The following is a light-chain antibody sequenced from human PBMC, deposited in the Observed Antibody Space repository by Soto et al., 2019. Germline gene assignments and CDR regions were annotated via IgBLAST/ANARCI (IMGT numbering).Light chain of an antibody. CDR1: QSVSSY. Sequence: EIVLTQSPATLSLSPGERATLSCRASQSVSSYLAWYQQKPGQAPRLLIYAASNRATGIPARFSGSGSGTDFTLTISSLEPEDFVVYYCQQRSTWPVFTFGPGTKVDIK. J-gene: IGKJ3*01. V-gene: IGKV3-11*01. CDR3: QQRSTWPVFT. CDR2: AAS.